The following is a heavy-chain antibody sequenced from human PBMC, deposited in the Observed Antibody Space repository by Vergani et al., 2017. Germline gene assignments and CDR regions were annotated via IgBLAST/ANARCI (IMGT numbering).Heavy chain of an antibody. V-gene: IGHV3-48*03. CDR2: ISSSGSTI. CDR1: GFTFSSYE. D-gene: IGHD3-10*01. CDR3: ARGGEVRGVMDYYYGMDV. Sequence: EVQLVESGGGLVQPGGSLRLSCAASGFTFSSYEMNWVRQAPGKGLECVSYISSSGSTIYYADSVKGRFTISRDNAKNSLYLQMNSLRAEDTAVYYCARGGEVRGVMDYYYGMDVWGQGTTVTVSS. J-gene: IGHJ6*02.